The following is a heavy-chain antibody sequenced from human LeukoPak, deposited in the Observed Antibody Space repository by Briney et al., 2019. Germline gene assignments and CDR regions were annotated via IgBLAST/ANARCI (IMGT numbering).Heavy chain of an antibody. CDR1: GGSISSSSYY. D-gene: IGHD3-22*01. Sequence: PSQTLSLTCTVSGGSISSSSYYWGWIRQPPGKGLELIGSIYYSGSTYYNPSLKSRVTISVDTSKNQFSLKLSSVTAADTAVYYCARDHRSAYDSSGYNYYYYYYYMDVWGKGTTVTVSS. J-gene: IGHJ6*03. CDR3: ARDHRSAYDSSGYNYYYYYYYMDV. V-gene: IGHV4-39*07. CDR2: IYYSGST.